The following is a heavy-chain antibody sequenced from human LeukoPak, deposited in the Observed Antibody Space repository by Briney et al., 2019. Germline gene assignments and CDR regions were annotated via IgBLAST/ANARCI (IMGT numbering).Heavy chain of an antibody. J-gene: IGHJ6*03. V-gene: IGHV3-11*01. CDR3: ARRYFWSGYYTDYYYYYMDV. D-gene: IGHD3-3*01. Sequence: GGSLRLSCAASGFTFSDYYMSWIRQAPGKGLEWVSYISSSGSTIYYADSVKGRFTISRDHAKNSPYLQMNSLRAEDTAVYYCARRYFWSGYYTDYYYYYMDVWGKGTTVTVSS. CDR2: ISSSGSTI. CDR1: GFTFSDYY.